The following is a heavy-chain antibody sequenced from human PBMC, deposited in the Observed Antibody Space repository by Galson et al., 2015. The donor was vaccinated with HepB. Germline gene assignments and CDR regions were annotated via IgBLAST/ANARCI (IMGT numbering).Heavy chain of an antibody. D-gene: IGHD3-10*01. CDR3: ARLMVRGLTIFPYFFDY. CDR2: IYRDGRT. J-gene: IGHJ4*02. CDR1: GFIVSNTY. V-gene: IGHV3-66*01. Sequence: SLRLSCAASGFIVSNTYMSWVRLAPGERLEWVSIIYRDGRTFYADSVKGRFTISRDNSKNTLYLQMNSLRPEDTAVYFCARLMVRGLTIFPYFFDYWGQGTLVTVSS.